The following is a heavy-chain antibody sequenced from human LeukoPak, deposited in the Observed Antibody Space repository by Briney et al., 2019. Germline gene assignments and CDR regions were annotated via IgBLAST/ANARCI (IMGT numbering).Heavy chain of an antibody. V-gene: IGHV3-7*01. CDR2: IKYDGSET. CDR3: ARDSTLSNY. Sequence: GGSLRLSCEASGFAFSFFAMSWLRQAPGKGLEWVATIKYDGSETYYVDSVRGRFSISRDNATNSLYLQMNSLSAEDTAVYYCARDSTLSNYWGQGTLVTVSS. J-gene: IGHJ4*02. CDR1: GFAFSFFA. D-gene: IGHD3-16*01.